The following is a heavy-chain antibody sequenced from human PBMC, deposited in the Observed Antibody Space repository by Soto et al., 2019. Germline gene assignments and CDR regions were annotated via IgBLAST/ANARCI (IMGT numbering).Heavy chain of an antibody. V-gene: IGHV1-3*01. Sequence: ASVKVSCKASGYTFTSYAMHWVRQAPGQRLEWMGWINAGNGNTKYSQKFQGRVTITRDTSASTACMELSSLRSEDTAVYYCARDPLGWLGDYYYYGMDVWGQGTTVTV. CDR1: GYTFTSYA. CDR3: ARDPLGWLGDYYYYGMDV. J-gene: IGHJ6*02. D-gene: IGHD6-19*01. CDR2: INAGNGNT.